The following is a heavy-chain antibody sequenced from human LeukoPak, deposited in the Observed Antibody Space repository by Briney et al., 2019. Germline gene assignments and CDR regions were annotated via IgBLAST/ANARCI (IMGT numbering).Heavy chain of an antibody. J-gene: IGHJ4*02. CDR1: GGSISSYY. CDR2: IYYSGST. CDR3: ARSPYYYDLVDY. D-gene: IGHD3-22*01. V-gene: IGHV4-59*01. Sequence: SETLSLTRTVSGGSISSYYWSWIRQPPGKGLEWIGYIYYSGSTKYNPSLKSRVTISVDTSKNQFSLKLSSVTAADTAVYYCARSPYYYDLVDYWGQGTLVTVSS.